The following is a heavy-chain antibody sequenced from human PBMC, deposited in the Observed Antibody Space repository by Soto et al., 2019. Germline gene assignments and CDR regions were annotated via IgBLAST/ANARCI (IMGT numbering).Heavy chain of an antibody. D-gene: IGHD3-16*01. CDR3: AKSGLSDYYGMDV. J-gene: IGHJ6*02. Sequence: GGSLRLSCAASGFTFSRYRMNWVRQAPGKGLEWVSGIDKSGGVTYYADSVKGRFTISRDNSKNTLYVQMNSLKVGDTAVYYCAKSGLSDYYGMDVWGQGTAVTFSS. CDR2: IDKSGGVT. CDR1: GFTFSRYR. V-gene: IGHV3-23*01.